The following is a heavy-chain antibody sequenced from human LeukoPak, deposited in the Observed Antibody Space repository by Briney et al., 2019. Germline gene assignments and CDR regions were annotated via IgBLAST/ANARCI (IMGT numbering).Heavy chain of an antibody. CDR3: ARGHSPVTTKVSYFQH. D-gene: IGHD4-17*01. CDR1: GGXISSGGYY. V-gene: IGHV4-31*03. J-gene: IGHJ1*01. Sequence: SETLSLTCTVSGGXISSGGYYWSWIRQHPGKGLEWIGYIYYSGSTYYNPSLKSRVTILVDTSKNQFSLKLSSVTAADTAVYYCARGHSPVTTKVSYFQHWGQGTLVTVSS. CDR2: IYYSGST.